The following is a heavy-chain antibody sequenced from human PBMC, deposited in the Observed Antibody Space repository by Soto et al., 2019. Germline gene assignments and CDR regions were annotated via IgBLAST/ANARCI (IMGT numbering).Heavy chain of an antibody. CDR1: GYTFTSQG. CDR3: ARDRGHAFDF. J-gene: IGHJ3*01. V-gene: IGHV1-18*01. D-gene: IGHD6-25*01. Sequence: EASLKVSCKASGYTFTSQGLSWVRQAPGQGLEWMGWISANSGNTNYAQKLQGRLTLTRDTSTTTAYMELRSLTSDDTAVYYCARDRGHAFDFWGQGTMVTVSS. CDR2: ISANSGNT.